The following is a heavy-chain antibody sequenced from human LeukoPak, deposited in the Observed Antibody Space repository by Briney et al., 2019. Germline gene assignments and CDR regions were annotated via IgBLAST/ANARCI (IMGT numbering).Heavy chain of an antibody. D-gene: IGHD1/OR15-1a*01. V-gene: IGHV1-69*13. CDR3: ARNKRPGKRTVNWFDP. Sequence: ASVKLSCKASGGTFSSYAISWVRQAPGQGLEWMGGIIPIFGTANYALKFQGRVTITADESTSTAYMELSSPRSEDTAVYYCARNKRPGKRTVNWFDPWGQGTLVTVSS. CDR2: IIPIFGTA. J-gene: IGHJ5*02. CDR1: GGTFSSYA.